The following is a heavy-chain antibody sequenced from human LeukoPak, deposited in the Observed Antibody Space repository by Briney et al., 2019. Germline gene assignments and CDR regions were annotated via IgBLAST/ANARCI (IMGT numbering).Heavy chain of an antibody. D-gene: IGHD3-10*01. J-gene: IGHJ3*02. CDR1: GFTFSSYS. CDR3: ARDGMVRGVIIWDAFDI. Sequence: GGSLRLFCAAPGFTFSSYSMNWARHAPEKRLDWVPYISSSSSTIYYAVSVKGRFTISRDNAKNSLYLQMKSLRDEDTAVYYCARDGMVRGVIIWDAFDIWGQGTMVTVSS. V-gene: IGHV3-48*02. CDR2: ISSSSSTI.